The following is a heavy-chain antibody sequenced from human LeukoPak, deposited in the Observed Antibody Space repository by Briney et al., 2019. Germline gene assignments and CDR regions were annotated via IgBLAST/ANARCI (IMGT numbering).Heavy chain of an antibody. J-gene: IGHJ4*02. D-gene: IGHD3-16*02. Sequence: ASETLSLTCTVSGGSVSSGVYYWSWIRQHPQKGLEWIGYISDRGRTYYNPSLMSRLTISVYTSKNQFSLRLTSVTAADTAVYYCARSSRLGQLSLGYWGQGTLVTVSS. CDR2: ISDRGRT. V-gene: IGHV4-31*03. CDR1: GGSVSSGVYY. CDR3: ARSSRLGQLSLGY.